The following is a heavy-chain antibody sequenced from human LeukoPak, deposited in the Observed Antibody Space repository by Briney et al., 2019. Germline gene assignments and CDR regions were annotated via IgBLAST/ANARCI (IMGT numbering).Heavy chain of an antibody. CDR2: IIPIFGTA. V-gene: IGHV1-69*13. CDR3: AREKSVVVVAATRRETGIFDY. Sequence: SVKVSCKASGGTLSSYAISWVRQAPGQGLEWMGGIIPIFGTANYAQKFQGRVTITADESTSTAYMELSSLRSEDTAVYCCAREKSVVVVAATRRETGIFDYWGQGTLVTVSS. CDR1: GGTLSSYA. J-gene: IGHJ4*02. D-gene: IGHD2-15*01.